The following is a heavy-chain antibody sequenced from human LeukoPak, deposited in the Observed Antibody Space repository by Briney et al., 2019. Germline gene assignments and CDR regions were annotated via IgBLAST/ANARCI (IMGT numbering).Heavy chain of an antibody. J-gene: IGHJ4*02. CDR2: ISSSSSYI. V-gene: IGHV3-21*01. CDR3: ARDIVVVPAAEYYFDY. D-gene: IGHD2-2*01. Sequence: GGSLRLSCAASGFTFNSYSMNWVRQAPGKGLEWVSSISSSSSYIYYADSVKGRFTISRDNAKNSLYLQMNSLRAEDTAVYYCARDIVVVPAAEYYFDYWAREPWSPSPQ. CDR1: GFTFNSYS.